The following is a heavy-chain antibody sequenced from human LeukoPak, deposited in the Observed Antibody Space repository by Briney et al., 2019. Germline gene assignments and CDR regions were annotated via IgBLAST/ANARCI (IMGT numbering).Heavy chain of an antibody. CDR1: GGSIRSYY. CDR2: IYYSGST. J-gene: IGHJ4*02. CDR3: ARTGSTVTMLYPFDH. V-gene: IGHV4-59*01. Sequence: SETLSLTCTVSGGSIRSYYWSWIRQPPGKGLEWIGYIYYSGSTNYNPSLKGRVSISVDTSKNQFPLKLSSVTAADTAVYYCARTGSTVTMLYPFDHWGQGTLVTVSS. D-gene: IGHD4-17*01.